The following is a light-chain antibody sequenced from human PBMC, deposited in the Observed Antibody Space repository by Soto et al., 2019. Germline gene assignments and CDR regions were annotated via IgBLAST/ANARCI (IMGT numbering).Light chain of an antibody. CDR3: QQTYTTPRT. V-gene: IGKV1-39*01. CDR1: QTVSTY. Sequence: DTQMTQSPSSLSASVGDRISISCRASQTVSTYLNWYQQKPGKAPTLLISATSTLQSGVPSRFSGSGSGTDFTLTITSLQPEDFASYYGQQTYTTPRTFGQGTKVAIK. CDR2: ATS. J-gene: IGKJ1*01.